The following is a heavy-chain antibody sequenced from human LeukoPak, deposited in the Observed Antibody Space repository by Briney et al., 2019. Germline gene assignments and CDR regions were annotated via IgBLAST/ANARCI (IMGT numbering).Heavy chain of an antibody. CDR3: ARGIRWLRLYYYYGMDV. CDR2: INHSGST. J-gene: IGHJ6*02. Sequence: SETLSLTCAVYGGSFSGYYWRWIRQPPGKGLEWIGEINHSGSTNYNPSLKSRVTISVDTSKNQFSLKLSSVTAADTAVYYCARGIRWLRLYYYYGMDVWGQGTTVTVSS. CDR1: GGSFSGYY. D-gene: IGHD5-24*01. V-gene: IGHV4-34*01.